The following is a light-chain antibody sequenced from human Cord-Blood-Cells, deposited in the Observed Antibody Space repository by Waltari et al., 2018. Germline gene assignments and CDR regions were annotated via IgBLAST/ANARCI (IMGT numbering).Light chain of an antibody. CDR2: AAS. J-gene: IGKJ1*01. CDR3: QQSYSTHTWT. Sequence: DIQMTQSPSSLSASVGDRVTITCRASQSISSYLNWYQQKPGKAPKLLIYAASSLQSGVPSRFSGSGSGTDFTLTISSLQHEDFATYYCQQSYSTHTWTFGQGTKVEIK. V-gene: IGKV1-39*01. CDR1: QSISSY.